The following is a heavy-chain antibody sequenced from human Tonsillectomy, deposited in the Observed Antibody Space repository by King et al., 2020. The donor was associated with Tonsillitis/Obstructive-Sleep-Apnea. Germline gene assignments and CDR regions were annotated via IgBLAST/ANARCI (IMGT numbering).Heavy chain of an antibody. D-gene: IGHD1-26*01. CDR3: ARVIPRGRFEGSRLDP. V-gene: IGHV4-39*07. CDR1: GGSISNSGYD. Sequence: QLQELGPGLVRPSETLSLTCIVSGGSISNSGYDWGWIRQSPGKGLEWIGKIYYRGNTNYNPSLQSRVSISVDTSKNQFSLKFNSVTAADTAVYYCARVIPRGRFEGSRLDPWGQGTLVTVSS. J-gene: IGHJ5*02. CDR2: IYYRGNT.